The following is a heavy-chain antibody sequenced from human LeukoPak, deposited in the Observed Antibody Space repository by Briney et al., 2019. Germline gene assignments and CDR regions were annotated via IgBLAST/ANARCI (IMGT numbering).Heavy chain of an antibody. CDR1: GFSFSTYD. Sequence: PGGSLRLSCTASGFSFSTYDMHWVRQAPDKGLEWVAFIRYDGSSKNCADSVKGRFAISRDNSRNTLYLQMNSLKTEDTAVYYCANTWTSSSDYWGQGTLVTVSS. CDR2: IRYDGSSK. J-gene: IGHJ4*02. D-gene: IGHD3/OR15-3a*01. V-gene: IGHV3-30*02. CDR3: ANTWTSSSDY.